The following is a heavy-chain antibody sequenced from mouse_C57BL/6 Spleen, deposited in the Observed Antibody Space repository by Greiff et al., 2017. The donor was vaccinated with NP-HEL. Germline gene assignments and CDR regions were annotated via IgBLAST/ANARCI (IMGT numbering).Heavy chain of an antibody. CDR3: ARVYYSNPYYFDY. D-gene: IGHD2-5*01. CDR2: IDPSDSET. CDR1: GYTFTSYW. J-gene: IGHJ2*01. Sequence: QVQLQQSGAELVRPGSSVKLSCKASGYTFTSYWMHWVKQRPIQGLEWIGNIDPSDSETHYNQKFKDKATLTVDKSSSTAYMQLSSLTSEDSAVYYCARVYYSNPYYFDYWGQGTTLTVSS. V-gene: IGHV1-52*01.